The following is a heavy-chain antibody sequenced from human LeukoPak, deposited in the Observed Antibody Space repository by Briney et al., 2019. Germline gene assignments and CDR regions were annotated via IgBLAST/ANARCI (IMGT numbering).Heavy chain of an antibody. Sequence: GGSLRLSCAASGFAFSDYYMSWIRQAPGKGLEWASYISSSGSTIYYADSVKGRFTISRDNAKNSLYLQMNSLRAEDTAVYYCARSAQYSSGLDYWGQGTLVTVSS. CDR1: GFAFSDYY. CDR3: ARSAQYSSGLDY. V-gene: IGHV3-11*04. D-gene: IGHD6-19*01. CDR2: ISSSGSTI. J-gene: IGHJ4*02.